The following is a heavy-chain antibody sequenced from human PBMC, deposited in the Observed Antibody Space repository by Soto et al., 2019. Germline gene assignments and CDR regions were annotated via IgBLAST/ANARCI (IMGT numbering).Heavy chain of an antibody. V-gene: IGHV3-9*01. CDR3: AKDRYSGSYADAFDI. D-gene: IGHD1-26*01. Sequence: EVQLVESGGGLVQPGRSLRLSCAASGFTFGDYAMHWVRQAPGKGLEWVSGISWNSGSIGYADSVKGRFTISRDNAKSSLYLQMNSLRGEDTALYYCAKDRYSGSYADAFDIWGQGTMVTVSS. J-gene: IGHJ3*02. CDR1: GFTFGDYA. CDR2: ISWNSGSI.